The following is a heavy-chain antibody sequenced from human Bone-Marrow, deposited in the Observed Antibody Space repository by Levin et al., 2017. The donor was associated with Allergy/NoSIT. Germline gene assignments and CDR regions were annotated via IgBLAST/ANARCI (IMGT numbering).Heavy chain of an antibody. D-gene: IGHD3-22*01. V-gene: IGHV3-23*01. J-gene: IGHJ6*02. CDR3: SGYFYSHYAMDL. CDR1: GFTFNRYA. CDR2: ISADGGST. Sequence: GGSLRLSCAASGFTFNRYAMTWVRQAPGEGLEWVSDISADGGSTYYADSVKGRFTISRDNSRNTVYLQMNSLRGEDTASYYCSGYFYSHYAMDLWGQGTTVVVSS.